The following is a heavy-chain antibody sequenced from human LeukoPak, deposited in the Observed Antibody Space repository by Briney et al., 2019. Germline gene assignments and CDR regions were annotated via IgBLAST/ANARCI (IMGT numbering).Heavy chain of an antibody. V-gene: IGHV4-4*07. CDR1: GGSISSYF. CDR2: IYTSGTT. J-gene: IGHJ4*02. Sequence: PSETLSLTCTVSGGSISSYFWSWSRQPAGKGLEWVGRIYTSGTTSYNASLKSRVTMSVDTSKNQFSLKLSSVTAADTAVYYCARDRGSGIDYWGQGTLVTVSS. D-gene: IGHD3-10*01. CDR3: ARDRGSGIDY.